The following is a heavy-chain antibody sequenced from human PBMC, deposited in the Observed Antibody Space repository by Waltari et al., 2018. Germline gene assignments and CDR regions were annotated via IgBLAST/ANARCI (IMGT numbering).Heavy chain of an antibody. CDR1: GCTFSSSG. V-gene: IGHV1-18*01. J-gene: IGHJ4*02. D-gene: IGHD3-10*01. CDR3: ARGLSMVRGVITLGY. CDR2: ISAYNGNT. Sequence: QLQLVQSGAEVKKPGAPVKVPCKASGCTFSSSGISWVRQAPGQGLEWMGGISAYNGNTNYAQKLQGRVTMTTDTSTSTAYMELRSLRSDDTAVYYCARGLSMVRGVITLGYWGQGTLVTVSS.